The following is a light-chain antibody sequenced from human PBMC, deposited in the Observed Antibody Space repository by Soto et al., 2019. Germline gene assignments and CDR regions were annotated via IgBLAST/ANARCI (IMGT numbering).Light chain of an antibody. V-gene: IGLV2-14*01. Sequence: QSALTQPASVSGSPGQSIAISCTGTSSDVGSYNSVSWYQQFPGKAPKLILYAVTNRPSGVSNRFSGSKSGNTASLTISGLQAEDEADYYCISYTPSSTWVFGGGTKLTVL. CDR2: AVT. J-gene: IGLJ3*02. CDR1: SSDVGSYNS. CDR3: ISYTPSSTWV.